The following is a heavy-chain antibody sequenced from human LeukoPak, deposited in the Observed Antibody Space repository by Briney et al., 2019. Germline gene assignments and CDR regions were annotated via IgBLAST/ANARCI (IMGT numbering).Heavy chain of an antibody. J-gene: IGHJ4*02. CDR2: LSHAGSNQ. D-gene: IGHD3-9*01. CDR1: GLTFSRYR. Sequence: GGSLRLSCSGSGLTFSRYRMQRVRQAPGKGLELVAFLSHAGSNQYYANSVRGRFTISSDNSNNPLYLQMNSLRAEDTAVYYCGGTYDILSEYYFDYWGQGTLVTVSS. V-gene: IGHV3-30*03. CDR3: GGTYDILSEYYFDY.